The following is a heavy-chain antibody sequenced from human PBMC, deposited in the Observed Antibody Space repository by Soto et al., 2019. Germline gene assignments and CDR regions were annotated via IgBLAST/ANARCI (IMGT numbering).Heavy chain of an antibody. CDR2: IYHRGNT. D-gene: IGHD2-15*01. J-gene: IGHJ5*01. V-gene: IGHV4-30-2*05. CDR3: ARGRYCLTGRCFPNWFDS. Sequence: PSETLSLTCTVSGVSIGSGDYSWSWIRQPPGKGLEWLGYIYHRGNTYYNPSFESRVAISLDTSKSQFSLNVTSVTAADTAVYFCARGRYCLTGRCFPNWFDSWGQGTLVTVSS. CDR1: GVSIGSGDYS.